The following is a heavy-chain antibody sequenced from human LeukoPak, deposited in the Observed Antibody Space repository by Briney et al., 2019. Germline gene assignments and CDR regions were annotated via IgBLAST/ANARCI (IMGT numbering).Heavy chain of an antibody. CDR3: ARTPPKNGFDI. J-gene: IGHJ3*02. CDR2: IYYSGST. V-gene: IGHV4-39*01. CDR1: GGSINRGNSY. Sequence: SETLSLTCTVSGGSINRGNSYWGWIRQPPGKGLEWIGNIYYSGSTYYNSSLKSRVTISVDTSKNQFSLKLNSVTAADTAVYYCARTPPKNGFDIWGQGTMVTVSS.